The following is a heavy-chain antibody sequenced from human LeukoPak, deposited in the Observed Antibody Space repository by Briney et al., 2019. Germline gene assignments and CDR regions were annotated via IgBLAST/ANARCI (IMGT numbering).Heavy chain of an antibody. CDR1: GDSVSSNSAA. CDR2: TYYRSKWYN. Sequence: SQTLSLTCAISGDSVSSNSAAWSWIRQSPSSGLEWLGRTYYRSKWYNDYAVSVKSRLTINPDTSKNQFSLKLSSVTAADTAVYYCARDRNSRYYYDSSGLDVWGQGTTVTVSS. J-gene: IGHJ6*02. V-gene: IGHV6-1*01. CDR3: ARDRNSRYYYDSSGLDV. D-gene: IGHD3-22*01.